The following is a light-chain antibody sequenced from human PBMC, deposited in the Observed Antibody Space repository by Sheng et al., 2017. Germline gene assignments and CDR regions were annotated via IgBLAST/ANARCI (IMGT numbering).Light chain of an antibody. J-gene: IGKJ1*01. V-gene: IGKV1-5*03. CDR1: ESTNSW. CDR2: KAS. Sequence: DIQMTQSPSTLSASVGDRVTITCRASESTNSWLAWYQQKPGKAPKILIYKASILEDGVPSRFSGSGSGTDFTLTISSLQPDDSATYYCQHYSNDWRFGQGTKVEIK. CDR3: QHYSNDWR.